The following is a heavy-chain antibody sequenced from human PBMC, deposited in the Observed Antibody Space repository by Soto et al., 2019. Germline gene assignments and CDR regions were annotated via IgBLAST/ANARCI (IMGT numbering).Heavy chain of an antibody. Sequence: GESLKISCKGSGYSFTTNWIGWVRQRPGKGLEWMGIIYPGDSDIRDSPSFQGQVTISADKSISTAYLQWSSLKASDTAMYYCARLVGGYSYGVWYGMDVWGQGTTVTVSS. CDR3: ARLVGGYSYGVWYGMDV. V-gene: IGHV5-51*01. J-gene: IGHJ6*02. CDR1: GYSFTTNW. D-gene: IGHD5-18*01. CDR2: IYPGDSDI.